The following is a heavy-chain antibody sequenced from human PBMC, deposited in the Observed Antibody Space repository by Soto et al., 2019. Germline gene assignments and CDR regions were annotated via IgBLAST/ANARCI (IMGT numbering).Heavy chain of an antibody. Sequence: QVHLEESGPGLVKPSQTLSLTCTVLGDSIRSGDYYWNWIRQPPGRGLEWIGCIYYSGSTYYNPSLKSRLTMSVDTSKNQFSLRLSSVIAADTAVYYCARSVGYYYYGMDVWGQGTTVIVSS. D-gene: IGHD1-26*01. CDR3: ARSVGYYYYGMDV. CDR2: IYYSGST. CDR1: GDSIRSGDYY. V-gene: IGHV4-30-4*01. J-gene: IGHJ6*02.